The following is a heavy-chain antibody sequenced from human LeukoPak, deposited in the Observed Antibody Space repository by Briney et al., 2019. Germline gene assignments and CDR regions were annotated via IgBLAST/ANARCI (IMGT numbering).Heavy chain of an antibody. CDR1: GFTFSSYA. Sequence: GGSLRLSCAASGFTFSSYAMSWVRQAPGKGLEWVSAISGSGGSTYCADSVKGRFTISRDNSKNTLYLQMNSLRAEDTAVYYCAKSSEQWLVYYYYYMDVWGKGTTVTVSS. CDR2: ISGSGGST. D-gene: IGHD6-19*01. J-gene: IGHJ6*03. CDR3: AKSSEQWLVYYYYYMDV. V-gene: IGHV3-23*01.